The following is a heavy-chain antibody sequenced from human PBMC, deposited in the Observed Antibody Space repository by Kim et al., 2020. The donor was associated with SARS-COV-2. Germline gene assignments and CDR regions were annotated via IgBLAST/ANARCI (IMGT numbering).Heavy chain of an antibody. CDR2: IWYDGSNK. CDR1: GFTFSSYG. Sequence: GGSLRLSCAASGFTFSSYGMHWVRQAPGKGLEWVAVIWYDGSNKYYADSVKGRFTISRDNSKNTLYLQMNSLRAEDTAVYYCAKEGEGYYGSGSSWFDPWGQGTLVTVSS. CDR3: AKEGEGYYGSGSSWFDP. J-gene: IGHJ5*02. D-gene: IGHD3-10*01. V-gene: IGHV3-33*06.